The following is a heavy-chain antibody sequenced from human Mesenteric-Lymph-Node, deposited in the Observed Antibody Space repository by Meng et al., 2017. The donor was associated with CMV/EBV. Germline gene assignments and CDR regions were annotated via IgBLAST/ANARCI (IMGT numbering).Heavy chain of an antibody. CDR2: ISYDGNNE. CDR3: ASPPQYTSSSLAY. D-gene: IGHD6-6*01. J-gene: IGHJ4*02. CDR1: GFTFYTYP. V-gene: IGHV3-30*04. Sequence: ASSGFTFYTYPMHWVRQAPGKGLEWVAVISYDGNNESYADSVKGRFTISRDNSKDTLYLQMNSLRAEDTALYYCASPPQYTSSSLAYWGQGTLVTVSS.